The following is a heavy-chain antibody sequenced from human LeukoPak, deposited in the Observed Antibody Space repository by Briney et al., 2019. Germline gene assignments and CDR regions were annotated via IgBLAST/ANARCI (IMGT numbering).Heavy chain of an antibody. Sequence: GGSLRLSCAASGFTFSDYYMSWLGQAPGKGLAWFSYISSSASTKYYADSVKGRFTISRNNAKNSLYLQMNSLRAEDTAVYYCARDVLMGVTGYWGQGTLVTVSS. CDR2: ISSSASTK. V-gene: IGHV3-11*04. CDR1: GFTFSDYY. D-gene: IGHD1-20*01. J-gene: IGHJ4*02. CDR3: ARDVLMGVTGY.